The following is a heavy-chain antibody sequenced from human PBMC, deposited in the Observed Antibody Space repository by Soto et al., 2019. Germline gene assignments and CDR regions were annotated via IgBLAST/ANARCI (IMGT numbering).Heavy chain of an antibody. CDR2: IYSGGST. J-gene: IGHJ4*02. CDR1: GFTVSSNY. Sequence: GGSLRLSCAASGFTVSSNYMSWVRQAPGKGLEWVSVIYSGGSTYYADSVKGRFTISRDNSNNTLYLQMNSLRAEDTAVYYCAKKATIQLGYCSGGSCKIDYWGQGTLVTVSS. CDR3: AKKATIQLGYCSGGSCKIDY. D-gene: IGHD2-15*01. V-gene: IGHV3-53*01.